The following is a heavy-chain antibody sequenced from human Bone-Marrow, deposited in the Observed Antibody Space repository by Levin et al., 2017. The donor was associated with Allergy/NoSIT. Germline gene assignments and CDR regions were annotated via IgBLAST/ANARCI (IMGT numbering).Heavy chain of an antibody. CDR3: ARQKGKKLIDLAGPLFDS. D-gene: IGHD6-19*01. V-gene: IGHV4-39*01. Sequence: SETLSLTCSVSSGSISSSSYYWGWIRQPPGKGLEWIGSIYYRGTTYYNPSLENRVTMSVDTSKNQFSLNLRSVTASDTAVYYCARQKGKKLIDLAGPLFDSWLQGTLVSVSS. CDR2: IYYRGTT. CDR1: SGSISSSSYY. J-gene: IGHJ4*02.